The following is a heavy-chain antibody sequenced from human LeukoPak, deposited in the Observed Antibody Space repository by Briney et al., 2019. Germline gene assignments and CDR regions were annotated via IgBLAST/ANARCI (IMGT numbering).Heavy chain of an antibody. V-gene: IGHV3-23*01. J-gene: IGHJ6*02. CDR1: GFTFSSYG. CDR2: ISGSGGST. CDR3: ARDSQYAMDV. Sequence: GGSLRLSCAASGFTFSSYGMSWVRQAPGKGLEWVSAISGSGGSTYYADSVKGRFTISRDNSKNTLYLQMNSLRAEDTAVYSCARDSQYAMDVWGQGTTVTVSS.